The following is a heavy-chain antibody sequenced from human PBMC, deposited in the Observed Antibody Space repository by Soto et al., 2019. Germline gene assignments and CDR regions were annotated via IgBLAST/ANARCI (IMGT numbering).Heavy chain of an antibody. D-gene: IGHD1-1*01. Sequence: QVQLVESGGGVVQPGRSLRLSCAASGFTFSSYGMHWVRQAPGKGLEWVAVIWYDGSNKYYADSVKGRFTISRDNSKNTLYLQMNSLRDEDTAVYYCARGGGRVLSSYYYCMDVWGKGTPVTVSS. CDR2: IWYDGSNK. CDR1: GFTFSSYG. J-gene: IGHJ6*03. V-gene: IGHV3-33*01. CDR3: ARGGGRVLSSYYYCMDV.